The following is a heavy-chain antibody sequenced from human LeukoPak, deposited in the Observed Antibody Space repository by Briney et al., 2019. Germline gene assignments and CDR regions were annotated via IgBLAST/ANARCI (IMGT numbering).Heavy chain of an antibody. Sequence: ASVKVSCKASGYTFISYYMQWVRQAPGRGVDGMGIINPSGGRTSYAQEFQGRVTKIRETVTRTVYIEVGSLRSDDTAVYYCARVPAGVDCSGGSCYFHYRGQGTLGTVS. CDR3: ARVPAGVDCSGGSCYFHY. CDR2: INPSGGRT. CDR1: GYTFISYY. V-gene: IGHV1-46*01. D-gene: IGHD2-15*01. J-gene: IGHJ4*02.